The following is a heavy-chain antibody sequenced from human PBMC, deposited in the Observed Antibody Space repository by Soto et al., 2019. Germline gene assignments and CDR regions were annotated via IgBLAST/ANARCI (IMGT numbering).Heavy chain of an antibody. V-gene: IGHV3-21*01. D-gene: IGHD3-10*01. CDR3: ASGMLRGAETDY. J-gene: IGHJ4*02. CDR2: ISSGSSSGSTYI. CDR1: GFTFSSYN. Sequence: EVQLVESGGGLVKPGGSLRLSCAASGFTFSSYNWNWVRQAPGKGLEWVSCISSGSSSGSTYIYYADSLKGRFTISRDHAKNSLYLQMNSLRAEDTAVYYCASGMLRGAETDYWGQGTLVTVSS.